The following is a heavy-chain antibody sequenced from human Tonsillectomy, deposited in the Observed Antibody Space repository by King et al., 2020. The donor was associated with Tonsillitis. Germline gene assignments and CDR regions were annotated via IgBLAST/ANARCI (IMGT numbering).Heavy chain of an antibody. CDR3: TKAERWESDY. D-gene: IGHD4-23*01. Sequence: VQLVESGGGLVQPGGSLRLSFAAPGFTFSSQAMSWFRQAPGGGLEGVSGIGGSGGSTNYADSVKGRFTISRDNSKNTLYLQMNSLRAEDTAVYYCTKAERWESDYWGQGTLVTVSS. CDR2: IGGSGGST. J-gene: IGHJ4*02. V-gene: IGHV3-23*04. CDR1: GFTFSSQA.